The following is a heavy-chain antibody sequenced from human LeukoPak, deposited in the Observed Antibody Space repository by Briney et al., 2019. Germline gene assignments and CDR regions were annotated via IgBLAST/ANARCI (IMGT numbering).Heavy chain of an antibody. D-gene: IGHD3-16*01. CDR2: ISGNSGII. CDR1: GFTFTTYA. CDR3: TRGRQLWEY. V-gene: IGHV3-23*01. J-gene: IGHJ4*02. Sequence: GGSLRLSCAASGFTFTTYAMSWVRQAPGKGLEWVPSISGNSGIIDQADSVKGRFIISRDNSENTLYLQMNSLRVEDTAVYYNTRGRQLWEYWGQGTLVTVSS.